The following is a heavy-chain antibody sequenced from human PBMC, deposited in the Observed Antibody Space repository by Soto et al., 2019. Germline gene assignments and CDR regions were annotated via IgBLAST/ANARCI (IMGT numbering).Heavy chain of an antibody. J-gene: IGHJ6*02. CDR3: ARDTTTHYYGMDV. D-gene: IGHD4-17*01. V-gene: IGHV4-31*03. CDR2: IYYSGST. CDR1: GGSISSGGYY. Sequence: KPSETLSLTCTVSGGSISSGGYYWSWIRQHPGKGLEWIGYIYYSGSTYYNPSLKSRVTISVDTSKNQFSLKLSSVTAADTAVYYCARDTTTHYYGMDVWGQGTTVTVSS.